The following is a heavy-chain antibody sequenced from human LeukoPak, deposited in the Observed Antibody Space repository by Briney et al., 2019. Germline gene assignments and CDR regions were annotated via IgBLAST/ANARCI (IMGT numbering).Heavy chain of an antibody. J-gene: IGHJ4*02. CDR3: AKATMIVVVMAFDY. CDR2: ISGSGGST. CDR1: GFTFSSYA. V-gene: IGHV3-23*01. D-gene: IGHD3-22*01. Sequence: GGSLRLSCAASGFTFSSYAMSWVRQAPVKGLEWVSAISGSGGSTYYADSVKGRFTISRDNSKNTLYLQMNSLRAEDTAVYYCAKATMIVVVMAFDYWGQGTLVTVSS.